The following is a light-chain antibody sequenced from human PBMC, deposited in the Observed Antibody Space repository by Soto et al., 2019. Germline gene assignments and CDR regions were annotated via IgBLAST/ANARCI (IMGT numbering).Light chain of an antibody. CDR1: SSDVGFYDL. Sequence: QSALTQPASVSGSPGQSITISCTGTSSDVGFYDLVSWYQQHPGKAPKLMIYEVTERPSGVSSRFSGSKSGNTASLTISGLQAEDEADYFCCSYAGRHNSFRVFGGGTKVTVL. J-gene: IGLJ3*02. CDR2: EVT. V-gene: IGLV2-23*02. CDR3: CSYAGRHNSFRV.